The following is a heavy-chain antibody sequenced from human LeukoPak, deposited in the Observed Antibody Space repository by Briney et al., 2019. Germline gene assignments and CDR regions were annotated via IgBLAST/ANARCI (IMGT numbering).Heavy chain of an antibody. CDR3: ARPALANNAFDI. J-gene: IGHJ3*02. Sequence: SVKVSCKASGYTFTSYGISWVRQAPGQGLEWMGGIIPIFGTANYAQKFQGRVTITADESTSTAYMELSSLRSEDTAVYYCARPALANNAFDIRAKGQWSPSLQ. CDR1: GYTFTSYG. CDR2: IIPIFGTA. V-gene: IGHV1-69*13.